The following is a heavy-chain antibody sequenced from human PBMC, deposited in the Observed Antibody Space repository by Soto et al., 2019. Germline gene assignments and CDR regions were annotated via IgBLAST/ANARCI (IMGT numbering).Heavy chain of an antibody. V-gene: IGHV3-21*01. CDR2: ISSSSSYI. CDR1: GVTFSSYS. J-gene: IGHJ6*02. CDR3: AKGRGDDGRDV. Sequence: EVQLVESGGGLVKPGGSLRLSCAASGVTFSSYSMNWVRQAPGKGLEWVSSISSSSSYIYYADSVKGRFTISRDNATNSLYLQMNSLRAEDTAVYYCAKGRGDDGRDVWGQGTTVAVSS. D-gene: IGHD3-16*01.